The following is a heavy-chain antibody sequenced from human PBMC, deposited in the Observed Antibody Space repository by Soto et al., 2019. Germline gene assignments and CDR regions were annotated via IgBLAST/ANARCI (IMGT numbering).Heavy chain of an antibody. D-gene: IGHD6-19*01. CDR3: ARDYHPTYRESGWYFFDS. V-gene: IGHV3-74*01. CDR2: ITSDGTST. CDR1: GFTFSNYW. Sequence: GGSLRLSCAASGFTFSNYWMHWVRQAPGKGLVWVSRITSDGTSTSYADSVKGRFTISRDNAKNTLYLQMNSLRAEDTAVYYCARDYHPTYRESGWYFFDSWGQGTLVTVSS. J-gene: IGHJ5*02.